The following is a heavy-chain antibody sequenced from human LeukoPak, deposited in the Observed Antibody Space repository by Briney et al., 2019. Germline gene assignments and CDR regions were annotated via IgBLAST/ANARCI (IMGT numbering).Heavy chain of an antibody. CDR2: INIDGSST. Sequence: GGSLRHSCAASRFIFNNHWIHWVRQAPGKGLEWVSRINIDGSSTSHADSVKGRFTISRDDAKNTIYLRMIRLRVDDTAVYYCAGDGPPSKVKDALDVWGQGTMVTVSS. J-gene: IGHJ3*01. V-gene: IGHV3-74*01. CDR1: RFIFNNHW. CDR3: AGDGPPSKVKDALDV.